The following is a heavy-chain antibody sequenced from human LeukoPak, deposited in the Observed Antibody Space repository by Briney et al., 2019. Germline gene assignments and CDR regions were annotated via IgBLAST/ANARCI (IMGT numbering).Heavy chain of an antibody. CDR2: IYTSGST. V-gene: IGHV4-61*02. J-gene: IGHJ5*02. Sequence: SETLSLTCTVSGDSISSGSYYWSWIRQPAGKGLEWIGRIYTSGSTNYNPSLKSRVTISVDTSKNQFSLKLSSVTAADTAVYYCARDSTYYYGSGSAGDWFDPWGQGTLVTVSS. CDR3: ARDSTYYYGSGSAGDWFDP. CDR1: GDSISSGSYY. D-gene: IGHD3-10*01.